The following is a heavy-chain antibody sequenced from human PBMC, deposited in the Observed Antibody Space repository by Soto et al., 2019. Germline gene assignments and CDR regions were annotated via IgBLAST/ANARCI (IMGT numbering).Heavy chain of an antibody. V-gene: IGHV3-23*01. CDR2: ISGSGGST. CDR3: ANDPVYCSSTSCYADAFDI. Sequence: EVQLLESGGGLVQPGGSLRLSCAASGFTFSSYAMSWVRQAPGKGLEWVSAISGSGGSTYYADSVKGRFTISRDNSKNTLYLQMNSLRAEDTAVYYCANDPVYCSSTSCYADAFDIWGQGTMVTVSS. CDR1: GFTFSSYA. J-gene: IGHJ3*02. D-gene: IGHD2-2*01.